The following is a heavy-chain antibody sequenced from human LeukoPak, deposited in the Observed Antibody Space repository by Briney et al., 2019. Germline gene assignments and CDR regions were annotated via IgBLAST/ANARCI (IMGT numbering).Heavy chain of an antibody. D-gene: IGHD6-19*01. CDR2: ISGRGSFV. J-gene: IGHJ4*02. V-gene: IGHV3-23*01. Sequence: GGSLRLSCAASGFTFSSYSMNWVRQAPGKGLEWVSSISGRGSFVYYADSVKGRFTISRDNSKNTLFLQMNSLRAEDTAAYYCAKDARRTNGWYFFDYWGQGTLVTVSS. CDR1: GFTFSSYS. CDR3: AKDARRTNGWYFFDY.